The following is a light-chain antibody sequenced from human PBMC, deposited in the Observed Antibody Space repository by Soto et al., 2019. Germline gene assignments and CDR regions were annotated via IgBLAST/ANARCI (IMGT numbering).Light chain of an antibody. J-gene: IGLJ3*02. CDR2: GNT. CDR3: QSFDSSLNGWV. V-gene: IGLV1-40*01. Sequence: QSVLTQPPSVSGAPGQRVTISCTGSSSNIGAGLDVHWYQQVPGTAPKLLVSGNTNRPSGVPDRFSGSNSGTSASLAITGLQAEDEADYYCQSFDSSLNGWVFGGGTKLTVL. CDR1: SSNIGAGLD.